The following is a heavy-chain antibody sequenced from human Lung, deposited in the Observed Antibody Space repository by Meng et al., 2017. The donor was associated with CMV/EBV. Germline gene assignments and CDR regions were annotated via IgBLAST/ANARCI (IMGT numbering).Heavy chain of an antibody. J-gene: IGHJ6*02. CDR3: ASLGYCSSTSCPFYYYYGMAV. CDR1: GGTFSSYA. V-gene: IGHV1-69*10. D-gene: IGHD2-2*01. CDR2: IIPILGIA. Sequence: SXXVSXKASGGTFSSYAISWVRQAPGQGLEWMGGIIPILGIANYAQKFQGRVTITADKSTSTAYMELSSLRSEDTAVYYCASLGYCSSTSCPFYYYYGMAVWXQGTTVTVSS.